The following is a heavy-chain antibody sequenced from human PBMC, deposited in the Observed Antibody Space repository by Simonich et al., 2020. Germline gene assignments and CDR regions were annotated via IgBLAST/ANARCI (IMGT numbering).Heavy chain of an antibody. Sequence: EVQLVESGGGLIQPGGSLRLSCAASGFTVSSNYMSWVRQAPGRWVEWGSVIYGGGSTYYADSVKGRFTIPRDNSKNTLYLQINSLRAEDTAVYYCARWTATGYYFDYWGQGTLVTVSS. J-gene: IGHJ4*02. CDR2: IYGGGST. V-gene: IGHV3-53*01. CDR3: ARWTATGYYFDY. CDR1: GFTVSSNY. D-gene: IGHD1-1*01.